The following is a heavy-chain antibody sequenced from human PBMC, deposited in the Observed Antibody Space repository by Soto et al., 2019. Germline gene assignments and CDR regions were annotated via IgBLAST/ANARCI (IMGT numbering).Heavy chain of an antibody. V-gene: IGHV3-23*01. CDR2: ISGSGGST. CDR1: GFTFSSYA. J-gene: IGHJ4*02. Sequence: GGSLRLSCAASGFTFSSYAMSWVRQAPGKGLEWVSAISGSGGSTYYADSVKGRFTISRDNSKNTLYLQMNSLRAEDTAVYYCAKFPLIAAASVPEYYFDYWGQGTLVTVSS. D-gene: IGHD6-13*01. CDR3: AKFPLIAAASVPEYYFDY.